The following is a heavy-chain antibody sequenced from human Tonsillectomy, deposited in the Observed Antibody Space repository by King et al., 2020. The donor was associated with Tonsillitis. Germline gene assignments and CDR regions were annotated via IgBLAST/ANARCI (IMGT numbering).Heavy chain of an antibody. CDR1: GASNNSGSYY. V-gene: IGHV4-61*02. J-gene: IGHJ3*02. CDR2: INTSGST. Sequence: VQLQESGPGLVKPSQTLSLTCIVSGASNNSGSYYWSWIRQPAGKGLEWIGRINTSGSTNYNPSLKSRVTISVDTSKNQFSLKLSSVTAADTAVYYCARDQDYEEAFDIWGQGTMVTVSS. CDR3: ARDQDYEEAFDI. D-gene: IGHD3-22*01.